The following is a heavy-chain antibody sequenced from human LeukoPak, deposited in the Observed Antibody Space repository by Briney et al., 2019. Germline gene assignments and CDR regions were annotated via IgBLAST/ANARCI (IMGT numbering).Heavy chain of an antibody. CDR2: ISGGGDST. V-gene: IGHV3-23*01. CDR1: GFAFSNYG. Sequence: GGSLRLSCAASGFAFSNYGMTWVRQAPGKGLEWVSAISGGGDSTYYADSVKGRFTISRDNAKNSLYLQMNSLRAEDTAVYYCASIIRYYYDSSGFPSGWGQGTLVTVSS. D-gene: IGHD3-22*01. J-gene: IGHJ4*02. CDR3: ASIIRYYYDSSGFPSG.